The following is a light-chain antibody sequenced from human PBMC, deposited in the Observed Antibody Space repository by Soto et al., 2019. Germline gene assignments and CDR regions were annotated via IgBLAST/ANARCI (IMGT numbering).Light chain of an antibody. V-gene: IGKV1-39*01. CDR2: AAS. CDR1: QSISSW. CDR3: QQSYISPWT. J-gene: IGKJ1*01. Sequence: DIQMTQSPSTLSASVGDRVTITCRASQSISSWLAWYQQKPGKAPKLLIYAASSLQSGVPSRFSGGGSGTEFTLAISSLQSEDFASYFCQQSYISPWTFGQGTNVEI.